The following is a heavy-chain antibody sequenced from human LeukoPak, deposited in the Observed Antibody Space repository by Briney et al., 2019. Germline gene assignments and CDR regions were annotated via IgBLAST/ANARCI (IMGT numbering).Heavy chain of an antibody. V-gene: IGHV3-30*18. Sequence: GGSLRLSCAASGFTFSSFWMHWVRQAPGKGLEWVAVISYDGSNKYYADSVRGRFTISRDNSKNTLYLQMNSLRAEDTAVYYCAKSGWYTTGGYFDYWGQGTLVTVSS. CDR2: ISYDGSNK. J-gene: IGHJ4*02. CDR3: AKSGWYTTGGYFDY. CDR1: GFTFSSFW. D-gene: IGHD6-19*01.